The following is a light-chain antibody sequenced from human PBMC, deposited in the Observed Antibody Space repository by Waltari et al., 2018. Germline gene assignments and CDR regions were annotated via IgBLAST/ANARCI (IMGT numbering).Light chain of an antibody. V-gene: IGLV2-14*01. Sequence: QSALTQPASVSGSPGQSITISCTGTRRAVGGYNFVSWYQQHPGKAPKLIIYEVYKRPSGVSYRFSGSKSGNTASLTISGLQAEDEADYYCSSYTSSSTGIFGGGTKLTVL. CDR2: EVY. J-gene: IGLJ2*01. CDR3: SSYTSSSTGI. CDR1: RRAVGGYNF.